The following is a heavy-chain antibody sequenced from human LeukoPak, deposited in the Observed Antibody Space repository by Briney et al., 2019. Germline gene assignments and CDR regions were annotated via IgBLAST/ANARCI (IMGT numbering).Heavy chain of an antibody. D-gene: IGHD1-14*01. J-gene: IGHJ4*02. CDR2: MNQHSTTI. CDR1: GFPFNSVW. V-gene: IGHV3-74*01. Sequence: GSLRLSCAASGFPFNSVWMHWVRQAPGQGLVWGSDMNQHSTTIRYADSVKGRFTISRDTAKSILCLQMNNLRAEDTAMYFCARGGVNPIDHWGQGTLVTVSS. CDR3: ARGGVNPIDH.